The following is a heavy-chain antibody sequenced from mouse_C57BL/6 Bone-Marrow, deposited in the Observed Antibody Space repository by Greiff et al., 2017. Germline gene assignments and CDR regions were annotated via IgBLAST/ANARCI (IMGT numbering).Heavy chain of an antibody. J-gene: IGHJ1*03. V-gene: IGHV1-82*01. CDR3: ARGKKDGYWWYCDV. Sequence: LQESGPELVKPGASVKISCKASGYAFSSSWMHWVKQRPGRGLEWIGRIYPGDGDTKYNGKFKGKATLTADKPSSTAYMQLSSLTSEDSAVYFCARGKKDGYWWYCDVWGTGTTVTVSS. D-gene: IGHD2-3*01. CDR2: IYPGDGDT. CDR1: GYAFSSSW.